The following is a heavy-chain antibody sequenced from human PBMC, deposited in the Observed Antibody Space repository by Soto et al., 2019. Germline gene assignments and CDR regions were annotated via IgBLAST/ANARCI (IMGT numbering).Heavy chain of an antibody. V-gene: IGHV1-18*04. D-gene: IGHD4-17*01. CDR3: TRGHGDFAGDFDY. Sequence: QGQLVQSGAEVKKPGALVKVSCKASGYTFNKYSISWVRQAPGQGLEWMGWISASNGNTDFAQKFQGRVTMAIDTSTSTAYMELRSLRSDDTAVFYCTRGHGDFAGDFDYWGQGTLVTVSS. CDR2: ISASNGNT. CDR1: GYTFNKYS. J-gene: IGHJ4*02.